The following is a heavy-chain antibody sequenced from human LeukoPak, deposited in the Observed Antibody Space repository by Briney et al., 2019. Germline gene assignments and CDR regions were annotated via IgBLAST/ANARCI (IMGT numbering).Heavy chain of an antibody. CDR2: MNPNSGNT. Sequence: GASVKVSCKASGYTFTSYDINWVRQATGQGLEWMGWMNPNSGNTGYAQKFQGRVTMTRNTSISTAYMELSSLRSEDTAVYYCARSEEVADAFDIWGQGTMVTVSS. CDR3: ARSEEVADAFDI. J-gene: IGHJ3*02. V-gene: IGHV1-8*01. CDR1: GYTFTSYD. D-gene: IGHD5-12*01.